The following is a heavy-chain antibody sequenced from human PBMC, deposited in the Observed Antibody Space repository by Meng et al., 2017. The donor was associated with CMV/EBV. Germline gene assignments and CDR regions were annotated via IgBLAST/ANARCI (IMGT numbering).Heavy chain of an antibody. CDR3: AREVGELYQLLYGYNWFDP. V-gene: IGHV1-2*02. D-gene: IGHD2-2*02. J-gene: IGHJ5*02. Sequence: ASVQVSCKASGYTFTGYYMHWVRQAPGQGLEWMGWINPNSGGTNYAQKFQGRVTMTRDTSISTAYMELSRLRSDDTAVYYCAREVGELYQLLYGYNWFDPWGQGTLVTVSS. CDR1: GYTFTGYY. CDR2: INPNSGGT.